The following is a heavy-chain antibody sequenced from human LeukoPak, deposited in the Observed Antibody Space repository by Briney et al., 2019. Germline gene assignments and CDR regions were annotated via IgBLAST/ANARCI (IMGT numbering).Heavy chain of an antibody. D-gene: IGHD5-18*01. CDR3: ARALEPRDTAMVPLDY. CDR2: ISYDGSNK. J-gene: IGHJ4*02. V-gene: IGHV3-30-3*01. CDR1: GFTFSSYA. Sequence: HPGGSLRLSCAASGFTFSSYAMPWVRQAPGKGLEWVAVISYDGSNKYYADSVKGRFTISRANSKNTLYLQMASLRAEDTAVYYCARALEPRDTAMVPLDYWGQGTLVTVSS.